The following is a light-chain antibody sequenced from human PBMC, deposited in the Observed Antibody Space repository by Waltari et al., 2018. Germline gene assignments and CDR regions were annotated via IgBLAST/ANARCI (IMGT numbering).Light chain of an antibody. Sequence: IQLTQSPSSLSASVGARVTITCLASQGISSYLAWYQQKPGKDPKLLIYARSTLLNRVPSRFSGSGFGTDFTLTISSLQPEDFATYYCQQVNSYPCTFGPGTTVDIK. V-gene: IGKV1-9*01. CDR3: QQVNSYPCT. CDR1: QGISSY. J-gene: IGKJ3*01. CDR2: ARS.